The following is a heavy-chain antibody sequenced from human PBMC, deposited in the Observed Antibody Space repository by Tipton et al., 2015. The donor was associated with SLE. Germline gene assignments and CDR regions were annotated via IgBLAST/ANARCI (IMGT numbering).Heavy chain of an antibody. CDR2: IHTSGST. J-gene: IGHJ5*01. CDR1: GGSISSYY. V-gene: IGHV4-4*07. Sequence: LRLSCTVSGGSISSYYCSWIRQPAGKRLEWIGRIHTSGSTNYNPSLKSRVTMSVDTSKNHFSLNLTSVTAADTAVYYCARAEIASGWTGFDFWGQGKLVTVSS. CDR3: ARAEIASGWTGFDF. D-gene: IGHD6-19*01.